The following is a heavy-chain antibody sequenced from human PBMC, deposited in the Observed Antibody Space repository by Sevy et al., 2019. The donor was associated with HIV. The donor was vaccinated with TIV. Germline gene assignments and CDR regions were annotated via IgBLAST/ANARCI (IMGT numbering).Heavy chain of an antibody. CDR2: IYSDGST. CDR1: GFTVSDNY. Sequence: GGSLRLSCAASGFTVSDNYMSWVRQAPGKRLEWVSVIYSDGSTYYADSVKGRFTISRDNSKNTLYLKMNSLRAEDTAVYYCANHASDYDSSGYLERDAFDIWGQGTMVTVSS. J-gene: IGHJ3*02. D-gene: IGHD3-22*01. V-gene: IGHV3-53*01. CDR3: ANHASDYDSSGYLERDAFDI.